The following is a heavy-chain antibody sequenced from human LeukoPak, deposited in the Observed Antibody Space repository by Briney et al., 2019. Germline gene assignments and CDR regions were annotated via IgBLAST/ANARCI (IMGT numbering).Heavy chain of an antibody. D-gene: IGHD3-10*01. CDR2: IYHSGST. V-gene: IGHV4-61*08. J-gene: IGHJ4*02. Sequence: PSETLSLTCTVSGASISSDEYYWSWIRQPPGKGLEWIGYIYHSGSTTYNPSLKSRVTISVDTSKNQFSLKLSSVTAADTAIYYCARTYYYGSGRYFDYWGQGTLVTVSS. CDR1: GASISSDEYY. CDR3: ARTYYYGSGRYFDY.